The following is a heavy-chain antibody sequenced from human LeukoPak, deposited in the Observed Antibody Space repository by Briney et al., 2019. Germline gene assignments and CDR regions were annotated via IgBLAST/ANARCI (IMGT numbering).Heavy chain of an antibody. V-gene: IGHV4-61*01. J-gene: IGHJ5*02. CDR3: ARGSVRGEFDP. D-gene: IGHD3-10*01. CDR1: GYSISSGYY. Sequence: SETLSLTCTVSGYSISSGYYWGWIRQPPGKGLEWIGYISYSGSTNYNPSLKSRVSISADTSKNQFSLKLSSVTAADTAVYYCARGSVRGEFDPWGQGTLVTVSS. CDR2: ISYSGST.